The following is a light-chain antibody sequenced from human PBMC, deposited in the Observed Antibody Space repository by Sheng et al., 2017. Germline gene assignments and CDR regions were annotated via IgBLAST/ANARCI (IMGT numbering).Light chain of an antibody. CDR2: AAS. Sequence: DIQMTQSPSSLSAFVGDRVTITCRASETIGKYLNWYQQKPGKAPKLLIYAASTLQSGVPSRFSGSGSGTDFTLTISSLQPEDFATYYCLRLDSHPYTFGQGTKLDIK. J-gene: IGKJ2*01. CDR3: LRLDSHPYT. V-gene: IGKV1-39*01. CDR1: ETIGKY.